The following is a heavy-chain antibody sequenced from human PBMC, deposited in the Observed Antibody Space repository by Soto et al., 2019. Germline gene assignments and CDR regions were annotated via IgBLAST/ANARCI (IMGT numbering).Heavy chain of an antibody. V-gene: IGHV4-34*01. J-gene: IGHJ5*02. Sequence: SETLSLTCTVSGGSFSGYYWSWIRQPPGKGLEWIGEINHSGSTNYNPSLKSRVTISVDTSKNQFSLKLSYVTAADTAVYYCARGGNYYDSSGYYQNWFDPWGQGTLVTVSS. CDR2: INHSGST. D-gene: IGHD3-22*01. CDR3: ARGGNYYDSSGYYQNWFDP. CDR1: GGSFSGYY.